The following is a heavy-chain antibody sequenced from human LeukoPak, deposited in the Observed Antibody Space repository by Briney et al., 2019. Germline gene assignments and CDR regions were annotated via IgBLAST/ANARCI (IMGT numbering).Heavy chain of an antibody. V-gene: IGHV3-74*01. CDR2: INTDGSST. D-gene: IGHD3-22*01. CDR3: ARDLLYDSSGYYPGY. CDR1: GFTFSNYW. J-gene: IGHJ4*02. Sequence: PGGSLRLSCAASGFTFSNYWMHRVRQAPGKGLVWVSRINTDGSSTNYADSVKGRFTISRDNAKNTLYLQMNSLRAEDTAVYYCARDLLYDSSGYYPGYWGQGTLVTVSS.